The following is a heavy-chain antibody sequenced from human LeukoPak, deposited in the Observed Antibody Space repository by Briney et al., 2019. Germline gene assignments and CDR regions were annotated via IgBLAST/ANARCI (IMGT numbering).Heavy chain of an antibody. CDR1: GSRFDDHG. D-gene: IGHD6-19*01. J-gene: IGHJ4*02. CDR2: INWNGGST. CDR3: ARGDSSGWYFDD. Sequence: PGGSLRLSRTAPGSRFDDHGMAWVRQVPGKGLEWVCGINWNGGSTGYADSVKGRFTISRDNAKNSLYLQMNSLRADDTALYYCARGDSSGWYFDDWGQGTLVTVSS. V-gene: IGHV3-20*04.